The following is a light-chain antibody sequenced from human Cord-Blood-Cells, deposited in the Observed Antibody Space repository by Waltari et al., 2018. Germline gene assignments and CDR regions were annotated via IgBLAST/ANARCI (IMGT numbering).Light chain of an antibody. V-gene: IGKV3-20*01. CDR1: QSVSSSY. CDR2: GAS. J-gene: IGKJ1*01. Sequence: DIVLTQSPGTLSWSPGERATLSCRASQSVSSSYLAWYQQKPGQAPRLLIYGASSRATGIPDMFSGSGSGTDFTLTISRLEPEDFAVYYCQQYGSSSWTFGQGTKVEIK. CDR3: QQYGSSSWT.